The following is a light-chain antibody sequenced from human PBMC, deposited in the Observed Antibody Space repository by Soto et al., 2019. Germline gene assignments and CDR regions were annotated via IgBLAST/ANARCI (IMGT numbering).Light chain of an antibody. CDR2: GTS. CDR1: QSVSSN. Sequence: EIVMTQSPATLSLSPGERATLSCRASQSVSSNLAWYQQKPGHAPRRLIYGTSTRATGIPARFSGSGSGTEFTLTISSLQSEDFAIYYCQQYNNWPFTFGPGTKVDIK. CDR3: QQYNNWPFT. V-gene: IGKV3-15*01. J-gene: IGKJ3*01.